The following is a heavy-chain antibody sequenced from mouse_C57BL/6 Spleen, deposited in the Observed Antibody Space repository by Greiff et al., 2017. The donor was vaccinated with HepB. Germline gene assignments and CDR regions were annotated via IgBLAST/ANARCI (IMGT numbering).Heavy chain of an antibody. V-gene: IGHV2-9-1*01. Sequence: QVQLQQSGPGLVAPSQSLSITCTVSGFSLTSYAISWVRQPPGKGLEWLGVIWTGGGTNYNSALKSRLSISKDNSKSQVFLKMNSLQTDDTARYYCARGTYYGSSYGYWYFDVWGTGTTVTVSS. D-gene: IGHD1-1*01. CDR3: ARGTYYGSSYGYWYFDV. CDR2: IWTGGGT. J-gene: IGHJ1*03. CDR1: GFSLTSYA.